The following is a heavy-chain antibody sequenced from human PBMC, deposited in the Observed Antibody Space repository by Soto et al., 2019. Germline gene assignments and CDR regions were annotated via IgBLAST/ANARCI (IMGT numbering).Heavy chain of an antibody. CDR1: GLSISRYW. V-gene: IGHV3-7*01. Sequence: EVQLVESGGGLVQPGGSLRLSCADSGLSISRYWMRWVRQAPGKGLEWVADKKQDGSEEYYVDSVKGRFTVSRDNAKNSVYLQLTSLRVEDTALYYCARGVFSYGTGIEHWGHGTLVTVSA. CDR2: KKQDGSEE. CDR3: ARGVFSYGTGIEH. D-gene: IGHD5-18*01. J-gene: IGHJ4*01.